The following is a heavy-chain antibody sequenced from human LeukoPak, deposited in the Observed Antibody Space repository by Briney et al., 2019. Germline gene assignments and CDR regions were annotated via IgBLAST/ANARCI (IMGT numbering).Heavy chain of an antibody. Sequence: ASVKVSCKASGGTFISYAISWVRQAPGQGLEWMGGIIPIFGTANYAQKFQGRVTITADESTSTAYMELSSLRSEDTAVYYCARDSRAYYYDSSGRYYYYGMDVWGQGTTVTVSS. CDR2: IIPIFGTA. V-gene: IGHV1-69*13. D-gene: IGHD3-22*01. J-gene: IGHJ6*02. CDR3: ARDSRAYYYDSSGRYYYYGMDV. CDR1: GGTFISYA.